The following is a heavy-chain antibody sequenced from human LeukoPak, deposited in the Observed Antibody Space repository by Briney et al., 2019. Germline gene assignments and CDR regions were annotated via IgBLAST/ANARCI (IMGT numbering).Heavy chain of an antibody. V-gene: IGHV3-21*01. CDR1: GFXFSSYS. CDR3: ARDPPFIIGTTFFDY. D-gene: IGHD1-20*01. J-gene: IGHJ4*02. CDR2: ISTSSTYI. Sequence: GGSLRLSCAASGFXFSSYSINWIRQAPGKGLEWVSSISTSSTYIYYADSVKGRFTISRDNAKNSLYLQMNGLRAEDTAVYYCARDPPFIIGTTFFDYWGQGTLVTVSS.